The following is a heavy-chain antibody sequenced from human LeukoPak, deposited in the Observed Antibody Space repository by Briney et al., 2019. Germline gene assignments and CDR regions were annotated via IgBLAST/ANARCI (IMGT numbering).Heavy chain of an antibody. V-gene: IGHV3-74*01. CDR1: GFTFSSYW. CDR3: SREVGRDYGDAFDI. D-gene: IGHD4/OR15-4a*01. Sequence: PGGSLRLSCAASGFTFSSYWMHWVRQAPGKGRVWVSRIYSDGCSTSYPDSVKGRFTISRDNAQNTLYLQIDRLRDEDKGVYYCSREVGRDYGDAFDIWGQGTMVTVSS. CDR2: IYSDGCST. J-gene: IGHJ3*02.